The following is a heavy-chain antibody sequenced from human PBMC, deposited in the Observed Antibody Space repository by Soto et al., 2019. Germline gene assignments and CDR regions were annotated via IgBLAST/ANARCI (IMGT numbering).Heavy chain of an antibody. Sequence: ASETLSLTCTVSGGSISRYYWSWIRQPPGKGLEWIGYIYYSGGTNYNPSLKSRVTISVDTSKNQFSLKLSSVTAADTAVYYCARDGGYCSGGSCYLIPDYWGQGTLVTVSS. V-gene: IGHV4-59*01. D-gene: IGHD2-15*01. CDR3: ARDGGYCSGGSCYLIPDY. CDR1: GGSISRYY. CDR2: IYYSGGT. J-gene: IGHJ4*02.